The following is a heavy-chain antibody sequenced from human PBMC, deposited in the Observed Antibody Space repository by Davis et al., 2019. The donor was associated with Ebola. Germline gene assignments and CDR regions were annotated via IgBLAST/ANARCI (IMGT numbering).Heavy chain of an antibody. Sequence: GGSLRLSCTASGFTFGDYAMNWVRQAPGKGLEWVSAISGSGGSTYYADSVKGRFTISRDNSKNTLYLQMNSLRAEDTAVYYCAKPNSRINAFDIWGQGTMVTVSS. D-gene: IGHD2/OR15-2a*01. CDR1: GFTFGDYA. J-gene: IGHJ3*02. V-gene: IGHV3-23*01. CDR2: ISGSGGST. CDR3: AKPNSRINAFDI.